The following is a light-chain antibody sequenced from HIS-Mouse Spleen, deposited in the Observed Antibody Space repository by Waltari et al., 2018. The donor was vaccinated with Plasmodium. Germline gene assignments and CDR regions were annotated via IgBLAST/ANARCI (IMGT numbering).Light chain of an antibody. Sequence: EIVFTQSPATLSLSPGERPTLSSRASQSVSSYLAWYQQKPGQAPRLLIYDASNRATGIPARFSGSGSGTDFTLTISSLEPEDFAVYYCQQRSNWPPMYTFGQGTKLEIK. CDR1: QSVSSY. CDR2: DAS. CDR3: QQRSNWPPMYT. J-gene: IGKJ2*01. V-gene: IGKV3-11*01.